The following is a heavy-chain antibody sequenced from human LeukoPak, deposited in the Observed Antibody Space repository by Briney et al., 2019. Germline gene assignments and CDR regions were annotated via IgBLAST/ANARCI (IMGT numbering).Heavy chain of an antibody. J-gene: IGHJ4*02. CDR2: IRSKVYGGTT. CDR3: SRDLYYDSSGYFDY. D-gene: IGHD3-22*01. Sequence: GGSLTLSCTASGFTFGDYAMSWVRQAPGKGLEWVGFIRSKVYGGTTEYAASVKGRFTISRDDSKSIAYLQMNSLKTEDTAVYYCSRDLYYDSSGYFDYWGQGTLVTVSS. CDR1: GFTFGDYA. V-gene: IGHV3-49*04.